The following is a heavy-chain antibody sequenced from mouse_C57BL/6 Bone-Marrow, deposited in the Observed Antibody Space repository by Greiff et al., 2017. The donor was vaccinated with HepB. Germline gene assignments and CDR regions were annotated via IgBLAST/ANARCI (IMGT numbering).Heavy chain of an antibody. J-gene: IGHJ2*01. CDR3: TSYYYGSTLFDY. CDR2: IDPENGDT. D-gene: IGHD1-1*01. CDR1: GFNIKDDY. Sequence: EVQLQQSGAELVRPGASVKLSCTASGFNIKDDYMHWVKQRPEQGLEWIGWIDPENGDTEYASKFQGKATITADTSSNTAYLQLSSLTSEDTAVYYCTSYYYGSTLFDYWGQGTTLTVSS. V-gene: IGHV14-4*01.